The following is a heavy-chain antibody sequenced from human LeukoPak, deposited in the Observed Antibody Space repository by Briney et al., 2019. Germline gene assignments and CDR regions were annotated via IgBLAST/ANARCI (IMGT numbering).Heavy chain of an antibody. CDR3: ARPYSSGWYDAFDI. CDR2: VSYDRSNK. CDR1: GFSFSDYA. V-gene: IGHV3-30-3*01. D-gene: IGHD6-19*01. J-gene: IGHJ3*02. Sequence: GGSLRLSCAASGFSFSDYAMHWVRQAPGKGLEWVAVVSYDRSNKYYADSVKGRFTISRDNSKNTLYLQMDGLRTDDTAVYYCARPYSSGWYDAFDIWGQGTMVTVSS.